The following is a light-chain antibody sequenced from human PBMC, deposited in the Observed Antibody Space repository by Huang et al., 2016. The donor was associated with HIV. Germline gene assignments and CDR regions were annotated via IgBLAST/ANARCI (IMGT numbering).Light chain of an antibody. CDR2: YAS. Sequence: ETILTQSPEFQSVAPKEKVTITYRASQSIDSGLHWYQQRPGQSPKLLIKYASQSISGVPSRFSGSGSGTDFTLTINSLEPEDAATYYCHQSTGLPHTFGQGTELEIK. J-gene: IGKJ2*01. CDR1: QSIDSG. CDR3: HQSTGLPHT. V-gene: IGKV6-21*02.